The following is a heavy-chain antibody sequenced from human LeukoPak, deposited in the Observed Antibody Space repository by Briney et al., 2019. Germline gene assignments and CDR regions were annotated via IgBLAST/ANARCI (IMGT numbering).Heavy chain of an antibody. CDR3: ATKGNGIYYFDY. CDR2: IHSSGSA. J-gene: IGHJ4*02. V-gene: IGHV4-31*03. Sequence: SETLSLTCTVSGVSIRSYDYYWSWIRQHPGKGLEWIGYIHSSGSAYYNPSLKSRLTISVDTSKNQFSLELRFVTAADTAVYFCATKGNGIYYFDYWGQGTLVTVSS. D-gene: IGHD2/OR15-2a*01. CDR1: GVSIRSYDYY.